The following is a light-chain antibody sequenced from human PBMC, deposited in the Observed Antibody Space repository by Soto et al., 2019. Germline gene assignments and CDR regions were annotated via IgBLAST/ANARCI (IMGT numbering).Light chain of an antibody. CDR1: QSVITSF. J-gene: IGKJ2*01. CDR2: GAS. Sequence: EIVLTQSPGTLSLSPGERATLSCRASQSVITSFLAWFQQQPGQAPRLLIYGASSRATGIPDRFSGSGSGTDFALTISRLEPEDSAVYYCQQYGMSPPLTFGQGTKLEI. CDR3: QQYGMSPPLT. V-gene: IGKV3-20*01.